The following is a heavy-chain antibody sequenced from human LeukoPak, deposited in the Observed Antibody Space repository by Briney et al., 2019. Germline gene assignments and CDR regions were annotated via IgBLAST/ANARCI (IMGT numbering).Heavy chain of an antibody. CDR1: GGTFSSYA. V-gene: IGHV1-69*13. J-gene: IGHJ6*03. CDR2: IIPIFGTA. D-gene: IGHD4-23*01. CDR3: ASVPRPLRWEPYYYYMDV. Sequence: SVKVSCKASGGTFSSYAISWVRQAPGQGLEWMGGIIPIFGTANYAQKFQGRVAITADESTSTAYMELSSLRSEDTAVYYCASVPRPLRWEPYYYYMDVWGKGTTVTVSS.